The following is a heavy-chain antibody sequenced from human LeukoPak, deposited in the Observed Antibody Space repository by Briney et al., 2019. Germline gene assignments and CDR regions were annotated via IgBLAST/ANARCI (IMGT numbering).Heavy chain of an antibody. CDR3: ASPPTMIVGH. D-gene: IGHD3-22*01. CDR1: GFTFSSYS. J-gene: IGHJ4*02. V-gene: IGHV3-21*01. CDR2: ISSSSSYI. Sequence: PGGSLRLSCAASGFTFSSYSMNWVRQAPGKGLEWASSISSSSSYIYYADSVKGRFTISRVNAKNSLYLQMNSLRAEDTAVYYCASPPTMIVGHWGQGTLVTVSS.